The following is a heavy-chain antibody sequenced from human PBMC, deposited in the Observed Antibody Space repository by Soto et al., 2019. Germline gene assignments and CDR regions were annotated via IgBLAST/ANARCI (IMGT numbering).Heavy chain of an antibody. CDR3: AKVFYYYDSSGYYYFDY. Sequence: PGGSLRLSCAASGFTFSSYAVSWVRQAPGKGPEWISSISGSGSTIHYADSVKGRFTISRDNSKNTLYLQMSSLRAEDTAVYYCAKVFYYYDSSGYYYFDYWGQGTLVTVS. CDR2: ISGSGSTI. J-gene: IGHJ4*02. V-gene: IGHV3-23*01. CDR1: GFTFSSYA. D-gene: IGHD3-22*01.